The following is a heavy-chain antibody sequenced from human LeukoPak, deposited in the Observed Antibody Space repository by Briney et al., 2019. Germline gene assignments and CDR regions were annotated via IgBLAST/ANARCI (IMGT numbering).Heavy chain of an antibody. CDR1: GYTFTGYY. CDR3: ARVRITIFGVVTALDY. V-gene: IGHV1-2*06. CDR2: INPNSGGT. D-gene: IGHD3-3*01. J-gene: IGHJ4*02. Sequence: ASVKVSCKASGYTFTGYYMHWVRQAPGRGLEWMGRINPNSGGTNYAQKFQGRVTMTRDTSISTAYMELSRLRSDDTAVYYCARVRITIFGVVTALDYWGQGTLVTVSS.